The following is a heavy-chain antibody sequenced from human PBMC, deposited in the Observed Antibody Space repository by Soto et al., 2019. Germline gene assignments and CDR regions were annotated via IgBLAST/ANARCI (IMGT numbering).Heavy chain of an antibody. CDR1: GGSISSSGYH. CDR2: ISYRGST. J-gene: IGHJ5*02. D-gene: IGHD2-21*01. CDR3: ARTSVFGFRDWVDP. V-gene: IGHV4-31*03. Sequence: SDTLSLTCTVSGGSISSSGYHWSWIRQHPGKGPEWIGYISYRGSTYYNPSLKSRITISVDTSKNQFSLKLISVAAADTAVYYCARTSVFGFRDWVDPCGQGTLVT.